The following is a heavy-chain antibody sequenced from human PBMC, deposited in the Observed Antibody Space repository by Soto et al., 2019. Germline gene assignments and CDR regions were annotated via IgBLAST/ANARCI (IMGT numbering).Heavy chain of an antibody. V-gene: IGHV4-59*01. CDR1: GGSISSYF. J-gene: IGHJ4*02. D-gene: IGHD3-22*01. Sequence: TSENLSLTCTVSGGSISSYFWSWIRQPPGKGLEWIGYIFYSGSTNYNPSLKSRVTISVDTSKNQFSLKLSSVTAADTAVYYCARGVSHYYYSSGFSPGFDYCGQGTLVTVSS. CDR2: IFYSGST. CDR3: ARGVSHYYYSSGFSPGFDY.